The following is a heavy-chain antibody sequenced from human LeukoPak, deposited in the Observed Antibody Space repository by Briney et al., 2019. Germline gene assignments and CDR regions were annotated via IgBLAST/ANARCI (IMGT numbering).Heavy chain of an antibody. CDR3: ARDFVYYYDSSGYYFNDAFDI. CDR2: IKQDGREK. J-gene: IGHJ3*02. V-gene: IGHV3-7*01. CDR1: GFTFSSYW. D-gene: IGHD3-22*01. Sequence: PGGSLRLSCAASGFTFSSYWMSWVRQAPGKGLEWVANIKQDGREKYYVDSVKGRFTISSDNAKNSLYLQMNSLRAEDTAVYYCARDFVYYYDSSGYYFNDAFDIWGQGTMVTVSS.